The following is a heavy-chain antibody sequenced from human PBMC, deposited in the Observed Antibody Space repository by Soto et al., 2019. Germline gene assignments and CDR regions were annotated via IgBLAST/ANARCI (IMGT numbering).Heavy chain of an antibody. CDR1: GFSLSTSGVG. D-gene: IGHD3-10*01. CDR2: IYWNDDK. V-gene: IGHV2-5*01. CDR3: ASLPALYGPGSYRFDY. J-gene: IGHJ4*02. Sequence: QITLKESGPTVVKPTQTLTLTCTFSGFSLSTSGVGVGWIRQPPGKALEWLTLIYWNDDKRYSPSLRSRLTFTKDTSKNQVVLTMADMDPVDIATYYCASLPALYGPGSYRFDYWGQGTLVTVSS.